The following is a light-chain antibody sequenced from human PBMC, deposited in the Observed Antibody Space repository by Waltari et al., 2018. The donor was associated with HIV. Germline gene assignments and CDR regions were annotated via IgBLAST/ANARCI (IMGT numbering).Light chain of an antibody. CDR3: QAWDINTAV. V-gene: IGLV3-1*01. Sequence: SYDLTQPPSVSVSLGQTASITCSGDELGGKYVCWYQQRPGQSPGMVIFQESERPSGIPERFSGSNSGNTATLTISGTQAMDEAAYYRQAWDINTAVFGGGTKLTVL. CDR1: ELGGKY. CDR2: QES. J-gene: IGLJ2*01.